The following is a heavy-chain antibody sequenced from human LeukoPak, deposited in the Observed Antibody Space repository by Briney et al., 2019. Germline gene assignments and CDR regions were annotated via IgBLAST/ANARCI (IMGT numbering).Heavy chain of an antibody. CDR3: AKAQDMKGVWLYFDY. CDR1: GFTFDDYA. Sequence: GGSLRLSCAASGFTFDDYAMHWVRQAPGKGLEWVSLISGDGGSTYYADSVKGRFTISRDNSKHSLYLQMNSLRTEDTALYYCAKAQDMKGVWLYFDYWGQGTLVTVSS. J-gene: IGHJ4*02. V-gene: IGHV3-43*02. D-gene: IGHD3-16*01. CDR2: ISGDGGST.